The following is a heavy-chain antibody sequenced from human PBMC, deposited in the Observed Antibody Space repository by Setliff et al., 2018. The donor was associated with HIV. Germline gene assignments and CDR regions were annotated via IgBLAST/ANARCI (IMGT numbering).Heavy chain of an antibody. CDR1: GFPFSSYA. CDR3: ARNTDVDSVYRPFHI. V-gene: IGHV3-7*03. CDR2: IKQDGSDK. D-gene: IGHD1-26*01. J-gene: IGHJ3*02. Sequence: GGSLRLSCGAFGFPFSSYAMSWVRQAPGKGLEWVASIKQDGSDKSYVDSVKGRFTISRDNARNSLYLQINSLRAEDTAVYYCARNTDVDSVYRPFHIWGQGTMVTVSS.